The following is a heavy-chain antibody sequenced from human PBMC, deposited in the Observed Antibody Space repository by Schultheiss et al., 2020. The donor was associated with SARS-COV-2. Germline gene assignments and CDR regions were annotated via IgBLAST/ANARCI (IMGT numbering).Heavy chain of an antibody. Sequence: GGSLRLSCAASGFAFSNYDMLWVRRATGKRLEWVSTIDTAGDPYYPGSVKGRFTISRENAKNSLYLQMKSLRAGDTAVYYCARELRDGYSYYFDYWGQGTLVTVSS. D-gene: IGHD5-24*01. V-gene: IGHV3-13*05. CDR2: IDTAGDP. J-gene: IGHJ4*02. CDR3: ARELRDGYSYYFDY. CDR1: GFAFSNYD.